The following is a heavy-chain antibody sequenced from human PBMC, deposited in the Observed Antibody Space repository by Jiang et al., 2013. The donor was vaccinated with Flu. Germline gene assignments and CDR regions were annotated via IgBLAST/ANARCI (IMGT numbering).Heavy chain of an antibody. Sequence: GAEVKKPGASVKVSCKASGYTFTSYYMHWVRQAPGQGLEWMGIINPSGGSTSYAQKFQGRVTMTRDTSTSTVYMELSSLRSEDTAVYYCASTGYNRIAAAGKIPQPFDYWGQGTLVTVSS. CDR3: ASTGYNRIAAAGKIPQPFDY. V-gene: IGHV1-46*03. D-gene: IGHD6-13*01. CDR1: GYTFTSYY. J-gene: IGHJ4*02. CDR2: INPSGGST.